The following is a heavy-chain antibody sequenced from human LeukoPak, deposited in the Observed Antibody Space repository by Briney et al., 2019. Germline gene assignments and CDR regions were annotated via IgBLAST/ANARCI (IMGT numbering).Heavy chain of an antibody. Sequence: SETLSLTCTVSGGSISSGDYYWSWIRQPPGKGLEWIGYIYCSGSTYYNPSLKSRVTISVDTAKNQFSLKLSSVTAADTAVYYCARATPEGWFDPWGQGTLVTVSS. CDR2: IYCSGST. CDR1: GGSISSGDYY. V-gene: IGHV4-30-4*01. CDR3: ARATPEGWFDP. J-gene: IGHJ5*02.